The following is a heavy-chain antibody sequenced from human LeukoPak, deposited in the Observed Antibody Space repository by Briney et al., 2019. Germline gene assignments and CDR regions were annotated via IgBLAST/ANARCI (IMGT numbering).Heavy chain of an antibody. V-gene: IGHV1-69*05. D-gene: IGHD5-24*01. J-gene: IGHJ4*02. CDR3: AIMATITKFIDY. Sequence: ASVKVSSKASGGTFSSYAISWVRQAPGQGLEWMGGIIPIFGTADYAQKFQGRVTITTDESTGTAYMELSSLRSEDTAVYYCAIMATITKFIDYWGQGTLVTVSS. CDR2: IIPIFGTA. CDR1: GGTFSSYA.